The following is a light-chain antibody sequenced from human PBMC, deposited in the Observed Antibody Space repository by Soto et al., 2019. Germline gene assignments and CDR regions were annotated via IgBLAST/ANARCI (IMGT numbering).Light chain of an antibody. CDR3: CSYATSSNVL. CDR1: SSDVGSYNL. Sequence: QSALTQPASVSGSPGQSITISCTGTSSDVGSYNLVSWYQQHPGKAPKVMIYEGSKRPSGVSNRFSGSKSGNTASLTISGLQAEDEADYYCCSYATSSNVLFGGGTKVTVL. J-gene: IGLJ2*01. CDR2: EGS. V-gene: IGLV2-23*01.